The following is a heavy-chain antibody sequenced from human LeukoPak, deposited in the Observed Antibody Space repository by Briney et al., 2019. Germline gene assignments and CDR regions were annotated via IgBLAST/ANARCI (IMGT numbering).Heavy chain of an antibody. CDR2: IRSKAYGGTT. D-gene: IGHD3-3*01. V-gene: IGHV3-49*04. J-gene: IGHJ4*02. CDR3: TYYDFWSGYLRY. CDR1: GFTFGDYA. Sequence: GGSLRLSCTASGFTFGDYAMSWVRQAPGKGLEWVGFIRSKAYGGTTEYAASVKGRFTISRDDSKSIAYLQMNSLKTEDTAVYYCTYYDFWSGYLRYWGQGTLVTVSS.